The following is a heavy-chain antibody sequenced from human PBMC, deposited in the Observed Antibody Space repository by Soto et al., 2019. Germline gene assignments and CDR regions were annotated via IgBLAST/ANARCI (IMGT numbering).Heavy chain of an antibody. D-gene: IGHD6-13*01. Sequence: QVQLVQSGAEVKKPGASVKVSCKASGYTFTSYAMHWVRQAPGQRREWMGWINAGNGNTKYSQKFQGRVTITRDTSASTAYMELSSLRSEDTAVYYCARVDSSSWQYYFDYWGQGTLVTVSS. CDR1: GYTFTSYA. CDR3: ARVDSSSWQYYFDY. J-gene: IGHJ4*02. CDR2: INAGNGNT. V-gene: IGHV1-3*01.